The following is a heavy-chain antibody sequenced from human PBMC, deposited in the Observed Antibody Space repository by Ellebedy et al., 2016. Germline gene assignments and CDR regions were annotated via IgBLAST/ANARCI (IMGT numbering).Heavy chain of an antibody. CDR2: ISGSGGST. CDR1: GFTFSSYA. V-gene: IGHV3-23*01. Sequence: GGSLRLXCAASGFTFSSYAMSWVRQAPGKGLEWVSAISGSGGSTYYADSVKGRFTISRDNSKNTLYLQVDDLRAEDTAVYYCATGSGGYGYWGQGTLVIVSS. CDR3: ATGSGGYGY. D-gene: IGHD1-26*01. J-gene: IGHJ4*02.